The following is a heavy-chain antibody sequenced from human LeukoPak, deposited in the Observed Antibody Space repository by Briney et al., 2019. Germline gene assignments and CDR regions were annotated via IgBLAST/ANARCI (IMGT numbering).Heavy chain of an antibody. J-gene: IGHJ6*04. CDR2: ISGSGGST. V-gene: IGHV3-23*01. D-gene: IGHD3-10*02. CDR3: AELGITMIGGV. Sequence: PGGSLRLSCAASGFTFSSFAMSWVRQAPGKGLEWVSGISGSGGSTYYADSVKGRFTISRDNAKNSLYLQMNSLRAGDTAVYYCAELGITMIGGVWGKGTTVTISS. CDR1: GFTFSSFA.